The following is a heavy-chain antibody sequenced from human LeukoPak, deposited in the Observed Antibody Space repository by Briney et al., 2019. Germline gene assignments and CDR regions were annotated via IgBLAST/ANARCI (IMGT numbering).Heavy chain of an antibody. CDR3: ARDAGVYLDY. D-gene: IGHD3-10*01. CDR2: ISYDGSNK. Sequence: PGGSLRLSCAASGFTFSSYAIHWVRQAPGKGLEWVAVISYDGSNKYYADSVKGRFTISRDNSKNTLYLQMNSLRAEDTAVYYCARDAGVYLDYWGQGTLVTVSS. J-gene: IGHJ4*02. V-gene: IGHV3-30-3*01. CDR1: GFTFSSYA.